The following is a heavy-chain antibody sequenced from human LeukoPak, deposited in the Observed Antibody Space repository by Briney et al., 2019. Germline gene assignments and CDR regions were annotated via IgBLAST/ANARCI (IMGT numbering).Heavy chain of an antibody. CDR2: ISSSGSTI. CDR1: GFTFSSYE. J-gene: IGHJ4*02. D-gene: IGHD4-23*01. CDR3: ARDRGHYGGNFDYDY. Sequence: QPGGSLRLSCAASGFTFSSYEMNWVRQAPGKGLEWVSYISSSGSTIYYADSVKGRFTISRDNAKNSLYLQMNSLRAEDTAVYYCARDRGHYGGNFDYDYWGQGTLVTVSS. V-gene: IGHV3-48*03.